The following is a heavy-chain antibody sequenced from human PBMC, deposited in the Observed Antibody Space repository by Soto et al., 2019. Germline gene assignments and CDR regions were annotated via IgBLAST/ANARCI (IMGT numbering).Heavy chain of an antibody. CDR3: ASVNRHCIGPSCYAGWFDP. D-gene: IGHD2-2*01. V-gene: IGHV4-30-4*01. Sequence: QVQLQESGPGLVKPSQTLSLTCTVSGGSISSGDYYWSWIRQPPGKGLECIGYIYYSGSTYYKPSLQSRLTIPVYRSTTQCSLKLSSVTAADTAVYYCASVNRHCIGPSCYAGWFDPWGQGTLVTVSS. J-gene: IGHJ5*02. CDR2: IYYSGST. CDR1: GGSISSGDYY.